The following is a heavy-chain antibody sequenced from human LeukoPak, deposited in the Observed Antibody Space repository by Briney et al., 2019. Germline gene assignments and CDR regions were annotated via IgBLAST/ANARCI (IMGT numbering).Heavy chain of an antibody. CDR1: GGSFSGYY. Sequence: SETLSLTCAVYGGSFSGYYWSWIRQPPGKGLDWIGEINHSGSSNYTPSLKSRVTISVDTSKHQFSLKLSSVTAADTAVYYCARGPGSRYDLWSGYRPRLKSIDAFDIWGQGTMVTVSS. J-gene: IGHJ3*02. CDR2: INHSGSS. D-gene: IGHD3-3*01. V-gene: IGHV4-34*01. CDR3: ARGPGSRYDLWSGYRPRLKSIDAFDI.